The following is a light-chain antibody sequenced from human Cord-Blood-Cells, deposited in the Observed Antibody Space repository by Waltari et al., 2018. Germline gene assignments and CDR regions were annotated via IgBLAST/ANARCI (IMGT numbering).Light chain of an antibody. J-gene: IGKJ4*01. V-gene: IGKV3-15*01. CDR2: VAS. Sequence: EIVMTQSAATLSVSPGERATLSCRASQRVSSDLAWYQQKPGPAPRLLIYVASTRATVTPARFSGSGSGTEFTLTISSLQSEDFAVYYCQQYNTWPLTFGGGTKVELK. CDR3: QQYNTWPLT. CDR1: QRVSSD.